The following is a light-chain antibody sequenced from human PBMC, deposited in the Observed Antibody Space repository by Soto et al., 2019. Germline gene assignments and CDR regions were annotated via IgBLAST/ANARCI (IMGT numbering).Light chain of an antibody. CDR3: TSKTSSTYVV. Sequence: QSALTQPASVSGSPGQSITISCTGTSSDVGGYNYVSWYQQHPGKAPKLMIYEVSNRPSGVSNRFSGSKSGTTASLTISGLQADDEADYYCTSKTSSTYVVFGGGTKLTVL. CDR2: EVS. V-gene: IGLV2-14*01. J-gene: IGLJ2*01. CDR1: SSDVGGYNY.